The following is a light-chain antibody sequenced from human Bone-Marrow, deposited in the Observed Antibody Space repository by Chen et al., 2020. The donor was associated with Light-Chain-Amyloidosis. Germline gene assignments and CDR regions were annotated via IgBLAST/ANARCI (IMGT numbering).Light chain of an antibody. V-gene: IGLV3-21*02. CDR2: DDS. CDR1: NIGSTS. Sequence: SYVLTQPSSVSVAPGQTDTIDCGGNNIGSTSVHWYQQTPGQAPLLVVYDDSDRPSGIPERLSGSNSGNTATLTISRVEAGDEADYYCQVWDRSSDRPVFGGGTKLTVL. J-gene: IGLJ3*02. CDR3: QVWDRSSDRPV.